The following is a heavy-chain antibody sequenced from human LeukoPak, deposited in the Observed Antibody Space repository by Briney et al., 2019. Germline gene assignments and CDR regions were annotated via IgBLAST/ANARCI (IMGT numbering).Heavy chain of an antibody. CDR2: ISAYNGNT. J-gene: IGHJ5*02. CDR3: AREADGDYDILTGYYRGAFDP. Sequence: ASVKVSCKASGYTFTSYGISWVRQAPGQGLEWMGWISAYNGNTNYAQKLQGRVTMTTDTSTSTAYMELRSLRSGDTAVYYCAREADGDYDILTGYYRGAFDPWGQGTLVTVSS. CDR1: GYTFTSYG. V-gene: IGHV1-18*01. D-gene: IGHD3-9*01.